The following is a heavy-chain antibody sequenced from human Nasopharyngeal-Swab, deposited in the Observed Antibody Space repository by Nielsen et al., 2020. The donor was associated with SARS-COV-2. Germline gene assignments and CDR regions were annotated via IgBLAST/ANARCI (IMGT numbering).Heavy chain of an antibody. CDR2: INHNERT. CDR1: GGSFSGFY. Sequence: GSLRLSCAVYGGSFSGFYWNWIRQPPGRGLEWIGEINHNERTNYNPSLKSRLTISVDKSKNQFSLQLSSVTAADTAVYYCVRSSSWYYFDYWAQGTQVTVSS. D-gene: IGHD6-13*01. J-gene: IGHJ4*02. CDR3: VRSSSWYYFDY. V-gene: IGHV4-34*01.